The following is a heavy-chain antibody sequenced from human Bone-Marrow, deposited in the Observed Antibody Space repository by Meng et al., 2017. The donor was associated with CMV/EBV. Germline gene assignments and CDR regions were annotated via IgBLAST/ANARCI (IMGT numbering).Heavy chain of an antibody. CDR3: ARMTTVNSSEIDY. J-gene: IGHJ4*02. CDR1: GGAFSGYS. CDR2: VNHSGST. V-gene: IGHV4-34*01. Sequence: CAVDGGAFSGYSWSWIRQPPGRELEWIGEVNHSGSTNYSPSLKSRVTISVDTSKNQFSLKLSSVTAADTAVYYCARMTTVNSSEIDYWGQGTLVTVSS. D-gene: IGHD4-17*01.